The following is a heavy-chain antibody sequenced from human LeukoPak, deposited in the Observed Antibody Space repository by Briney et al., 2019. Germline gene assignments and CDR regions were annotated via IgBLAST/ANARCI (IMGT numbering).Heavy chain of an antibody. J-gene: IGHJ4*02. D-gene: IGHD4-17*01. CDR3: AQDRGATVTTFVN. CDR1: GFTFSYYV. CDR2: ISASGGSR. V-gene: IGHV3-23*01. Sequence: GGSLRLSCAASGFTFSYYVMSWVGQAPGKGLEWVSGISASGGSRYYADSVKGRFTISRDNSKNTVYLQMNSLRVEDTAIYYCAQDRGATVTTFVNWGQGTLVTVSS.